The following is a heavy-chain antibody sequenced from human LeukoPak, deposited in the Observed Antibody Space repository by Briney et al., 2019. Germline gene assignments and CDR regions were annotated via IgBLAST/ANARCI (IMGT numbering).Heavy chain of an antibody. J-gene: IGHJ5*02. CDR1: GFTFSSYS. CDR2: ISSSSSYI. Sequence: PGGSLRLSCAASGFTFSSYSMNWVRQAPGKGLEWVSSISSSSSYIYYADSVKGRFTISRDNAKNSLYLQMNSLRAEDTAVYYCARGAVVPDRNWFDPWGQGTLVTVSS. D-gene: IGHD2-2*01. CDR3: ARGAVVPDRNWFDP. V-gene: IGHV3-21*01.